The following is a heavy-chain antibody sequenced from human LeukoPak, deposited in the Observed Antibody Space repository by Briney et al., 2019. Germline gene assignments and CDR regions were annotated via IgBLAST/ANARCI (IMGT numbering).Heavy chain of an antibody. J-gene: IGHJ4*02. CDR3: ARDSSVGAAYFDF. D-gene: IGHD1-26*01. V-gene: IGHV3-30*02. CDR1: RFIFSSSG. CDR2: IRYDGSDK. Sequence: GGSLRLSCAASRFIFSSSGMHWVRQAPGKGLQWVAYIRYDGSDKYYVDSVKGRFTISRDNSKNTLNLQMNSLRPDNTAVYYCARDSSVGAAYFDFWGQGALVTVSS.